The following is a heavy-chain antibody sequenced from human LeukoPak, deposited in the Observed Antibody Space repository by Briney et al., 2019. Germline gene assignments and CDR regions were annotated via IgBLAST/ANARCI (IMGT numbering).Heavy chain of an antibody. Sequence: GGSLRLSCAASSLSFDTFIMSWVRQAPGRGPEWVSSISGDTSYIYYADSVKGRFTISRDNAKNSVYLQMNSLRAEDTAVYYCARDPGRDDYNSYYFDYWGQGTPVTVSS. J-gene: IGHJ4*02. CDR1: SLSFDTFI. CDR3: ARDPGRDDYNSYYFDY. CDR2: ISGDTSYI. V-gene: IGHV3-21*01. D-gene: IGHD5-24*01.